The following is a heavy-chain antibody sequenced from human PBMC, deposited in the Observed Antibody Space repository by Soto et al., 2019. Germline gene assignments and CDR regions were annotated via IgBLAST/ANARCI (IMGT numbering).Heavy chain of an antibody. J-gene: IGHJ4*02. CDR1: GGSISSYY. CDR3: ARLYPWALYYLAY. CDR2: IYYSGST. Sequence: PSETLSLTCTVSGGSISSYYWSWIGQPPGKGLEWIGYIYYSGSTNYNPSLKSRVTISVDTSKNQFSLKLSSVTAADTAVYYCARLYPWALYYLAYWGQGTLVTVSS. V-gene: IGHV4-59*08. D-gene: IGHD1-26*01.